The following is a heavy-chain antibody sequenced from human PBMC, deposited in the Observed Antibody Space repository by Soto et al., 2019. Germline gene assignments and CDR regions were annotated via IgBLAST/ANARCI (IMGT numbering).Heavy chain of an antibody. J-gene: IGHJ5*02. CDR2: IIPILGIA. D-gene: IGHD6-13*01. V-gene: IGHV1-69*02. Sequence: GASVKVSCKASGVTFSSYTISLFRHYPGQWLEWMGRIIPILGIANYAQKFQGRVTITADKSTSTAYMELSSLRSEDTAVYYCARSWDRGHNWFDTWGQGTLVTVSS. CDR1: GVTFSSYT. CDR3: ARSWDRGHNWFDT.